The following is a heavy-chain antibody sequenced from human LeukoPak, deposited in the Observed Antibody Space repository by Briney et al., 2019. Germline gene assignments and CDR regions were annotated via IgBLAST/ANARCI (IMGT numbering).Heavy chain of an antibody. Sequence: SETLSLTCAVYGGSFSGYYWSWIRQPPGKGLEWIGNIYHSGSTSYNPSLKSRLTISVDTSKNQFSLKLSSVTAADTAVYFCAREFLGSGSYPRWGQGTLVTVSS. CDR1: GGSFSGYY. CDR3: AREFLGSGSYPR. J-gene: IGHJ4*02. D-gene: IGHD3-10*01. CDR2: IYHSGST. V-gene: IGHV4-34*01.